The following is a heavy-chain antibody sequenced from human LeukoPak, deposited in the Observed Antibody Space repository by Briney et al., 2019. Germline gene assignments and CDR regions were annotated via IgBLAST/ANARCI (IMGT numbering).Heavy chain of an antibody. D-gene: IGHD6-13*01. V-gene: IGHV4-59*12. Sequence: TSETLSLTCTVSGGSISSYYWSWIRQPPGKGLEWIGYIYYSGSTNYNPSLKSRVTISVDTSKNQFSLKLSSVTAADTAVYYCARGDVAAAGPSPASRYFDYWGQGTLVTVSS. J-gene: IGHJ4*02. CDR2: IYYSGST. CDR3: ARGDVAAAGPSPASRYFDY. CDR1: GGSISSYY.